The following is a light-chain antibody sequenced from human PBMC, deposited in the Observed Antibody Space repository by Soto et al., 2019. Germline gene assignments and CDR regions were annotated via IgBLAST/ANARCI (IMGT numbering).Light chain of an antibody. Sequence: QSVLTQPASVSGSPGQSITISCTGTSSDVGGYNHVSWYQQHPGKAPKLIIYDVSNRPSGVSSRFSGSKSGNTASLTISGLQAEDEADYYCSSYSGSNTDVFGTGTKLTVL. CDR3: SSYSGSNTDV. CDR2: DVS. V-gene: IGLV2-14*01. J-gene: IGLJ1*01. CDR1: SSDVGGYNH.